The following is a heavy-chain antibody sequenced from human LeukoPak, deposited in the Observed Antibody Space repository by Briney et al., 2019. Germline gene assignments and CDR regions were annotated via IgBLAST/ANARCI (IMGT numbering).Heavy chain of an antibody. CDR1: GGSISSGGYY. CDR3: ARGLSSLWFGELLEYYCDY. D-gene: IGHD3-10*01. J-gene: IGHJ4*02. V-gene: IGHV4-31*03. CDR2: IYYSGST. Sequence: SETLSLTCTVSGGSISSGGYYWSWIRQHPGKGLEWIGYIYYSGSTYYNPSLKSRVTISVDTSKDQFSLKLSSVTAADTAVYYCARGLSSLWFGELLEYYCDYWGQGTLVTVSS.